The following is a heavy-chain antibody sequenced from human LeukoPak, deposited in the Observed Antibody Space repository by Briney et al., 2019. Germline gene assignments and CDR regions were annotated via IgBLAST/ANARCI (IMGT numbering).Heavy chain of an antibody. Sequence: SETLSLTCTVSGGSINSYYWSWIRQPPGKGLEWIGYIYYSESTNNNFSLKSRVTISLDTSKNQFSLKLSSVTAADTAVYYCARQRCLGSSCHFDYWGQGTLVTVSS. CDR2: IYYSEST. D-gene: IGHD6-13*01. CDR3: ARQRCLGSSCHFDY. CDR1: GGSINSYY. J-gene: IGHJ4*02. V-gene: IGHV4-59*08.